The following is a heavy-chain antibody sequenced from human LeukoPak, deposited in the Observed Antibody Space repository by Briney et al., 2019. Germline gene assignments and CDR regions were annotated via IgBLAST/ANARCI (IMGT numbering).Heavy chain of an antibody. V-gene: IGHV3-66*01. D-gene: IGHD6-19*01. CDR2: IYSGGST. CDR1: GFSVSSNY. Sequence: GGSLRLSCAASGFSVSSNYMSWVRQAPGKGLEWVSVIYSGGSTYYADSVKGRFTISRDNSKNTLYLQMNSLRAEDTAVYYCARAGAVAGCIDYWGQGTLVTVSS. J-gene: IGHJ4*02. CDR3: ARAGAVAGCIDY.